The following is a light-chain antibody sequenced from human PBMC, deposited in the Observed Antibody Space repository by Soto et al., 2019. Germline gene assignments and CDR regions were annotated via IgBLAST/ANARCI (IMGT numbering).Light chain of an antibody. Sequence: QSALPQSPSASGSPGQSVTISCTGTSNDIGAYDYVSWYQQHPGKAPRLIIYEVNKRPSGVPDRFSGSKSGNTASLTVSGLQPEDEADYYCSASVVNNIYVFGSGTKLTVL. V-gene: IGLV2-8*01. CDR3: SASVVNNIYV. J-gene: IGLJ1*01. CDR1: SNDIGAYDY. CDR2: EVN.